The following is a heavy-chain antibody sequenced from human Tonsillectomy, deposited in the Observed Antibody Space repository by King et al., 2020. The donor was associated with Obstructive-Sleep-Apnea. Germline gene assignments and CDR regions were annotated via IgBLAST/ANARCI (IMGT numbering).Heavy chain of an antibody. Sequence: VQLVESGGGLVQPGGSLRLSCAASGFTVSSNYMSWVRQAPGKGLEWVSIIYSDGSTYYTDSVKGRFTISRDSSKNTLYLQMNSLRAEDTAVYYCARLWQQWNSEFDYWGQGTQVTVSS. CDR3: ARLWQQWNSEFDY. V-gene: IGHV3-66*04. D-gene: IGHD6-19*01. CDR1: GFTVSSNY. CDR2: IYSDGST. J-gene: IGHJ4*02.